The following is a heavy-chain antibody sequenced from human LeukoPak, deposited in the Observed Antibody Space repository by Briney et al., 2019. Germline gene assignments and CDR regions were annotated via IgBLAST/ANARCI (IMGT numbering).Heavy chain of an antibody. CDR1: GFTFSGYA. Sequence: GGSLRLSCVASGFTFSGYAMSWFRQAPGRGLEWVSAIDGSGGSTYYADSVKGRFTISRDNSKNTLYLQMHSLRAEDTAIYYCAKDRRLPWDYFDSWGQGTQVTVSS. CDR3: AKDRRLPWDYFDS. J-gene: IGHJ4*02. CDR2: IDGSGGST. V-gene: IGHV3-23*01. D-gene: IGHD5-12*01.